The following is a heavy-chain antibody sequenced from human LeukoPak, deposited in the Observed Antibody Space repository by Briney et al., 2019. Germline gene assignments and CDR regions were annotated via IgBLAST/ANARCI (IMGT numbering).Heavy chain of an antibody. CDR3: ARGYSYDKKYFDY. D-gene: IGHD5-18*01. CDR1: GGSISRDY. V-gene: IGHV4-59*08. Sequence: SETLSLTCTVSGGSISRDYWSWIRQPPGKGLEWIGYIYYAGSTNYNPSLKSRVTISVDTSKNQFSLKLSSVTAADTAVYYCARGYSYDKKYFDYWGQGTLVTVSS. CDR2: IYYAGST. J-gene: IGHJ4*02.